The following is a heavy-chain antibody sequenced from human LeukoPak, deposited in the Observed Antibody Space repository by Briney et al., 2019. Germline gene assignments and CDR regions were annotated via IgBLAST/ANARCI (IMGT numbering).Heavy chain of an antibody. D-gene: IGHD3-3*01. V-gene: IGHV3-30*02. CDR1: GFTFSSYG. CDR2: IRYDGSNE. J-gene: IGHJ6*03. Sequence: PGGSLRLSCAASGFTFSSYGMHWVRQAPGKGLEWVSFIRYDGSNEYYADSVRGRFTISRDNSKNTLYLQMNSLRAEDTAVYYCARAPYYDFWSGYYYYYYYMDVWGKGTTVTVSS. CDR3: ARAPYYDFWSGYYYYYYYMDV.